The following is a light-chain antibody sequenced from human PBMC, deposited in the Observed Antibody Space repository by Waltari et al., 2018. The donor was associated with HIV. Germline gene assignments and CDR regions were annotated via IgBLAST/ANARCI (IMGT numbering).Light chain of an antibody. V-gene: IGLV1-47*01. Sequence: QSVLTQPPSASGTPGQRVTISCSGSSSNIGRSNVYLYQQFPGPSPKLLMDGTKRRPSGVPDRFSVSHSVTSASLGISGLRSEDEADYYCAAWDDSLSGRVFGGGTKLTFL. CDR1: SSNIGRSN. J-gene: IGLJ3*02. CDR2: GTK. CDR3: AAWDDSLSGRV.